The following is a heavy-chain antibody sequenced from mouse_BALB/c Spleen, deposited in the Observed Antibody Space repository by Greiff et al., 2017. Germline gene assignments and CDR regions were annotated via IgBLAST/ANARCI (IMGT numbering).Heavy chain of an antibody. CDR1: GFNIKDYY. CDR3: NACGYDVGDY. D-gene: IGHD2-2*01. CDR2: IDPENGDT. V-gene: IGHV14-4*02. Sequence: VQVKQSGAELVRSGASVKLSCTASGFNIKDYYMHWVKQRPEQGLEWIGWIDPENGDTEYAPKFQGKATMTADTSSNTAYLQLSSLTSEDTAVYYCNACGYDVGDYWGQGTTLTVSS. J-gene: IGHJ2*01.